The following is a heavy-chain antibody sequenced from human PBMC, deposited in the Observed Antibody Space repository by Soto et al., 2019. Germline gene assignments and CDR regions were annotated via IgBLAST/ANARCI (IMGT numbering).Heavy chain of an antibody. CDR1: GFTFSGSA. J-gene: IGHJ4*02. Sequence: GGSLRLSCAASGFTFSGSAMHWVRQASGKGLEWVGRIRSKANSYATAYAASVKGRLTISRDDSKNTAYLQMNSLKTEDTAVYYCTSRYLGYCSGGSCKQTLNFDYWGQGTLVTVSS. V-gene: IGHV3-73*01. CDR3: TSRYLGYCSGGSCKQTLNFDY. D-gene: IGHD2-15*01. CDR2: IRSKANSYAT.